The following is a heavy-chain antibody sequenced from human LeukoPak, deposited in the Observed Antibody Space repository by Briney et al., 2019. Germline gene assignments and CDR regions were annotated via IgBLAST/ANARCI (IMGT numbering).Heavy chain of an antibody. Sequence: GGSLRLSCAASGFIFSAAWMSWVRQAPGKGLEWVSAISGSGGSTYYADSVKGRFTISRDNSKNTLYLQMNSLRAEDTAVYYCAKDPSGSYTRSGNWFDPWGQGTLVTVSS. V-gene: IGHV3-23*01. J-gene: IGHJ5*02. CDR2: ISGSGGST. D-gene: IGHD1-26*01. CDR3: AKDPSGSYTRSGNWFDP. CDR1: GFIFSAAW.